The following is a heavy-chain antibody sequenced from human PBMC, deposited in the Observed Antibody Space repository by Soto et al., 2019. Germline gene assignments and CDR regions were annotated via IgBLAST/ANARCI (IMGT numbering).Heavy chain of an antibody. V-gene: IGHV3-33*01. Sequence: SLRLSCAASGFSFRSFGMHWVRQAAGKGPEWVAVIWYDGSDKYYADSVKGRFTISRDNSKNTLFLQINSLRAEDTALYYCARDPRGIAGTDAFDIWGQGTMVTVSS. CDR1: GFSFRSFG. CDR2: IWYDGSDK. J-gene: IGHJ3*02. D-gene: IGHD3-10*01. CDR3: ARDPRGIAGTDAFDI.